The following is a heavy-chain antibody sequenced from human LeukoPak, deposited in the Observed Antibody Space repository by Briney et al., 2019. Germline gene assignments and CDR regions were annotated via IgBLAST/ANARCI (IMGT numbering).Heavy chain of an antibody. CDR2: IHIGGDT. J-gene: IGHJ4*02. CDR1: GFTVSNNY. D-gene: IGHD1-26*01. Sequence: GSLRLSCAASGFTVSNNYMTWVRQAPGKGLEWVSVIHIGGDTYYADSVKGRFTISRDNSKNTLYLQMNSLRVEDTAVYYCARDLVGATVPDSGQGTLLAVSS. CDR3: ARDLVGATVPD. V-gene: IGHV3-53*01.